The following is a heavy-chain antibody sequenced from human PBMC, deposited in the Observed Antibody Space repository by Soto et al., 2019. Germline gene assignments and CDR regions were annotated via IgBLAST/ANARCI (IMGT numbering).Heavy chain of an antibody. Sequence: SGGSLRLSCAATGFTFSKAWMNWVRQAPGKGLEWVGRIKRKADGGTTEYAAPVKGRFTILRDDSKNTLYLQMNSLKTEDTAVYYCTTERDRWLPQMDLDYWGQGTLVTVSS. J-gene: IGHJ4*02. D-gene: IGHD5-12*01. CDR1: GFTFSKAW. CDR3: TTERDRWLPQMDLDY. CDR2: IKRKADGGTT. V-gene: IGHV3-15*07.